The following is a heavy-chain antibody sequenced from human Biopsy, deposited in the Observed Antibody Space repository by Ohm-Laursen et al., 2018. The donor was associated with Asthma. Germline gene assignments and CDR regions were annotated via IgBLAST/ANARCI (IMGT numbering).Heavy chain of an antibody. CDR2: IHYSGST. V-gene: IGHV4-59*12. J-gene: IGHJ6*02. Sequence: TLSLTCTVSGVSIRSYYWTWIRQPPGKGLEWIGNIHYSGSTYSNPSLKSRVTLSVDTCKNQFSLRLTSVTAADTAVYYCARGSSSRLSRWELLVSGGKRAHSYYGMDVWGQGTTVTVSS. D-gene: IGHD1-26*01. CDR1: GVSIRSYY. CDR3: ARGSSSRLSRWELLVSGGKRAHSYYGMDV.